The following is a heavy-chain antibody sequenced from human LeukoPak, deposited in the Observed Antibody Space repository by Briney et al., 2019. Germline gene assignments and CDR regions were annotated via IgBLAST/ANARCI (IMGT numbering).Heavy chain of an antibody. CDR2: ISAYNGNT. Sequence: ASVKVSCKASGYTFTSYGISWVRQAPGQGLEWMGWISAYNGNTRYAQNLQGRVTLTTDTSTSTAYMGVRSLRSDDTAVYYCARAQTTGFGESLHYWGQGTLVTVSS. V-gene: IGHV1-18*01. D-gene: IGHD3-10*01. CDR1: GYTFTSYG. CDR3: ARAQTTGFGESLHY. J-gene: IGHJ4*02.